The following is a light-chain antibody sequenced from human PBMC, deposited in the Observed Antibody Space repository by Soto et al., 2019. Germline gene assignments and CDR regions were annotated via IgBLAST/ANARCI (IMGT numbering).Light chain of an antibody. CDR3: QQLNSYLWT. CDR2: AAS. V-gene: IGKV1-9*01. Sequence: DIHLTQSRSFLSASVGDRVTITCRASQGISSYLAWYQQKPGKAPKLLIYAASTLQSGVPSRFSGSGSGTEFTLTISSLQPEDFATYYCQQLNSYLWTFGQGTKVDIK. J-gene: IGKJ1*01. CDR1: QGISSY.